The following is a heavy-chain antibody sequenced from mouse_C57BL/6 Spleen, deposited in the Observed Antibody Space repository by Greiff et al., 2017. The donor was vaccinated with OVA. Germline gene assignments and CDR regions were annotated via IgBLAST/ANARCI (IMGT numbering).Heavy chain of an antibody. D-gene: IGHD1-1*01. J-gene: IGHJ1*03. CDR1: GYTFTSYW. V-gene: IGHV1-55*01. CDR3: ARPDYYGSSSYWYFDV. CDR2: IYPGSGST. Sequence: QVQLQQPGAELVKPGASVKMSCKASGYTFTSYWITWVKQRPGQGLEWIGDIYPGSGSTNYNEKFKSKATLTVDTSSSTADMQLSSLTSEDSAVYYCARPDYYGSSSYWYFDVWGTGTTVTVSS.